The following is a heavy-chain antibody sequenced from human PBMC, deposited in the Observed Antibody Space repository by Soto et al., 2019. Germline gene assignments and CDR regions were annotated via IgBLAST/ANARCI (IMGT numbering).Heavy chain of an antibody. CDR2: IGTGAST. Sequence: DVRLLESGGGLVQPGGSLRLSCAASGFTFSSYSMRWVRQAPGKGLEWVSTIGTGASTYYGDSVRDRFTISRDNSRNTLYRQMNSLRAEDTAVYYCAELARYCTSSESEWRQGTLVTASS. CDR3: AELARYCTSSESE. CDR1: GFTFSSYS. V-gene: IGHV3-23*01. J-gene: IGHJ4*02. D-gene: IGHD2-8*01.